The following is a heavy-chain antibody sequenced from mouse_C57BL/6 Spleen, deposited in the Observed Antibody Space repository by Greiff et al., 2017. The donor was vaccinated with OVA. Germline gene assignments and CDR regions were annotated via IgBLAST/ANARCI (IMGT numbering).Heavy chain of an antibody. J-gene: IGHJ4*01. V-gene: IGHV1-55*01. CDR1: GYTFTSYW. CDR2: IYPGSGST. Sequence: LQQPGAELVKPGASVKMSCKASGYTFTSYWITWVKQRPGQGLEWIGDIYPGSGSTNYNEKCKSKATLTVDTSSSTAYMQLSSLTSEDSAVYYCARGDRGYAMDYWGQGTSVTVSS. CDR3: ARGDRGYAMDY.